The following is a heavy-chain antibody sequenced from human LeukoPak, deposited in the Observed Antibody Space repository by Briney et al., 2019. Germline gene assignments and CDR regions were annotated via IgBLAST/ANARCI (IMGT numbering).Heavy chain of an antibody. V-gene: IGHV5-51*01. CDR1: GYSFATYW. J-gene: IGHJ1*01. CDR2: IYPGDSDS. Sequence: GESLKISCKGSGYSFATYWIGWVRQMPGKGLEWMGIIYPGDSDSRYSPSFQGQVTISADKSISTAYLQWSSLKASDTAMYYCARRRFSSSSVQGDFQHWGQGTLVTVSS. D-gene: IGHD6-13*01. CDR3: ARRRFSSSSVQGDFQH.